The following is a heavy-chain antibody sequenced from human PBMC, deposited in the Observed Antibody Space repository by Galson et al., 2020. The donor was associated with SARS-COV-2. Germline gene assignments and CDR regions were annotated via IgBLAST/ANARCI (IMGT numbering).Heavy chain of an antibody. CDR2: ISYDGSNK. Sequence: TGGSLRLSCAASGFTFSSYGMHWVRQAPGKGLEWVAVISYDGSNKYYADSVKGRFTISRDNSKNTLYLQMNSLRAEDTAVYYCAKDHQDIVVVPAAGIYDSSGYPYGYYFDYWGQGTLVTVSS. CDR3: AKDHQDIVVVPAAGIYDSSGYPYGYYFDY. V-gene: IGHV3-30*18. J-gene: IGHJ4*02. CDR1: GFTFSSYG. D-gene: IGHD2-2*01.